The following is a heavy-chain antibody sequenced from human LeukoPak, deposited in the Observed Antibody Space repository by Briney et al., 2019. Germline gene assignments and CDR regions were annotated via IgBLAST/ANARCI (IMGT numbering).Heavy chain of an antibody. CDR3: ARFEGPLEY. Sequence: PSETLSLTCTVSGGSISSSSYYWGWIRQPPGKGLEWIGSICYSGSTYYNPSLKSRVTISVDTSKNQFSLKLSSVTAADTAVYYCARFEGPLEYWGQGTLVTVSS. V-gene: IGHV4-39*01. D-gene: IGHD3-9*01. CDR1: GGSISSSSYY. CDR2: ICYSGST. J-gene: IGHJ4*02.